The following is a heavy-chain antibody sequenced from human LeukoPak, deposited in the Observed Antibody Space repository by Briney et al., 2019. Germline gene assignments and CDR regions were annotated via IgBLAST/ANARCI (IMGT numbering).Heavy chain of an antibody. D-gene: IGHD3-3*01. Sequence: ASVTVSCKASGYTFTGYYIHWVRQVPGQGPEWMAFINPDSGDSYSAPNFQGRVTMTRDASISTASMEVNWLTSDDTGVYYCATGVATAFTYWGQGTLVTVSS. V-gene: IGHV1-2*02. CDR3: ATGVATAFTY. CDR1: GYTFTGYY. J-gene: IGHJ4*02. CDR2: INPDSGDS.